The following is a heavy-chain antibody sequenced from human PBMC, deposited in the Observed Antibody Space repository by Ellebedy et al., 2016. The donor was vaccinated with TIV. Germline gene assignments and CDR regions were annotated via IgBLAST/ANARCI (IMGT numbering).Heavy chain of an antibody. D-gene: IGHD3-3*01. V-gene: IGHV3-23*01. CDR2: IGGST. CDR1: GFTFSTYA. Sequence: GGSLRLSXKASGFTFSTYAMNWVRQSPGKGLEWVSAIGGSTYYADSVKGRFTIYRDNSKNTLFLQMNNLRAEDTARYYCAKADVGFFDSSGKFRTSQYFGMDVWGQGTTVTVSS. J-gene: IGHJ6*02. CDR3: AKADVGFFDSSGKFRTSQYFGMDV.